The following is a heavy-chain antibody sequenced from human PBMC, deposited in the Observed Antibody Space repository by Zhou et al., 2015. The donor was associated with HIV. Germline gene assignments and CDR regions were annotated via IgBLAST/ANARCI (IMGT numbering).Heavy chain of an antibody. Sequence: QVQLVQSGAEVKKPGASVKVSCKASGYTFTSYYMHWVRQAPGQGLEWMGIINPSGGSTSYAQKFQGRVTMTRDTSTSTVYMELSSLRSEDTAVYYCARSSLRAYCGGDCYFNWYFDLWGRGTLVTVS. V-gene: IGHV1-46*01. D-gene: IGHD2-21*02. CDR3: ARSSLRAYCGGDCYFNWYFDL. J-gene: IGHJ2*01. CDR2: INPSGGST. CDR1: GYTFTSYY.